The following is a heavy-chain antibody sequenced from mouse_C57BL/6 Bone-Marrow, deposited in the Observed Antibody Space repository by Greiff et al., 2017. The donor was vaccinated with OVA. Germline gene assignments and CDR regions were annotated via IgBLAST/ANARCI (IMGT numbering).Heavy chain of an antibody. Sequence: VQLQQSGAELVRPGASVKLSCTASGFNIKDDYMHWVKQRPEQGLEWIGWIDPENGDPEYASKFQGKATITADTTANTAYLQISSLTSEDTAVYYCTSYGNFDYWGQGTTLTVAS. V-gene: IGHV14-4*01. CDR2: IDPENGDP. J-gene: IGHJ2*01. CDR1: GFNIKDDY. CDR3: TSYGNFDY. D-gene: IGHD2-1*01.